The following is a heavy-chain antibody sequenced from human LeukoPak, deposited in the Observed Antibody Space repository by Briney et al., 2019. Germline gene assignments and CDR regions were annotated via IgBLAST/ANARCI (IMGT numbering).Heavy chain of an antibody. CDR3: ARDPVTTVTTYVLGYYGMDV. J-gene: IGHJ6*02. CDR1: GGSISSSSYH. CDR2: IYYSGST. V-gene: IGHV4-39*02. D-gene: IGHD4-17*01. Sequence: SETLSLTCTVSGGSISSSSYHWGWIRQPPGKGLEWIGSIYYSGSTYYNPSLKSRVTIFVDTSKNQFSLKLSSVTAADTAVYYCARDPVTTVTTYVLGYYGMDVWGQGTTVTVSS.